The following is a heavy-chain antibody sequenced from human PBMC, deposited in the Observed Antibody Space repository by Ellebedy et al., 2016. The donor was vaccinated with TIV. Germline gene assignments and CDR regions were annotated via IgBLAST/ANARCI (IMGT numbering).Heavy chain of an antibody. V-gene: IGHV4-31*03. Sequence: MPSETLSLTCTVSGGSISSGGYYWSWIRQHPGKGLEWIGYIYYSGSTYYNPSLKSRVTISVDTSKNQFSLKLSSVTAADTAVYYCVSGTTPWFDPWGQGTLVTVSS. CDR2: IYYSGST. CDR1: GGSISSGGYY. J-gene: IGHJ5*02. D-gene: IGHD1-7*01. CDR3: VSGTTPWFDP.